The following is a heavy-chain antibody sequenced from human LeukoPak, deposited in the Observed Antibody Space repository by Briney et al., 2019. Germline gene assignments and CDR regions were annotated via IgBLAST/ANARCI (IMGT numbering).Heavy chain of an antibody. D-gene: IGHD2-21*01. CDR3: ARAYYCGGDCYYWYFDL. J-gene: IGHJ2*01. V-gene: IGHV6-1*01. CDR1: GDSVSSNSAA. CDR2: TYYRSKWYN. Sequence: SQTLSLTCAISGDSVSSNSAAWNWIRQSPSRGLEWLGRTYYRSKWYNDYAVSVKSRITINPDTSKNQFSLQLNSVTPEDTAVYYCARAYYCGGDCYYWYFDLWGRGTLVTVSS.